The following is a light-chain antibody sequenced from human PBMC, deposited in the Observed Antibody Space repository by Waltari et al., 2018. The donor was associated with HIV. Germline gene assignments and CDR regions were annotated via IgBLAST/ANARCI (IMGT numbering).Light chain of an antibody. CDR3: QSYDRSLSGRWV. CDR1: HSNIGAGVD. Sequence: SVLTQPPSVSGAPGQWVSISCTGHHSNIGAGVDRHWYPHHPGPDPQLVVYGDTSRPSGVPDRFAGSRSGNSVTLDITGLRAEDEGDYFCQSYDRSLSGRWVFGAGTRLTVL. CDR2: GDT. V-gene: IGLV1-40*01. J-gene: IGLJ3*02.